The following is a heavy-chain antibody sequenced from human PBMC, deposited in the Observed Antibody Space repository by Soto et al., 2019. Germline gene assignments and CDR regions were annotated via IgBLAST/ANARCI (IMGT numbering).Heavy chain of an antibody. CDR1: GFAFSSYA. V-gene: IGHV3-23*01. J-gene: IGHJ4*02. D-gene: IGHD3-16*02. CDR3: AQDRGVIDPFDY. CDR2: SSGSTSGT. Sequence: EVQLLESGGALVQPGGSLRLSCAASGFAFSSYAMSWVRQAPGKGLEWVSSSSGSTSGTYYADAVKGRFTISRDNSNNTLYLQMNSLSAEDTAVYYCAQDRGVIDPFDYWGQGALVTVSS.